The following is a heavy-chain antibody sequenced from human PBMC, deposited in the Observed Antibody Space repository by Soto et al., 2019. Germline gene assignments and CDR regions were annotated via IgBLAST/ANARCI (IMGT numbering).Heavy chain of an antibody. Sequence: EVQLVESGGGLVKPGGSLRLSCAASGFTFSSYSMSWVRQATGKGLEWVSTISTTGGNKYYADSLKGRFTISRDNAKNSVYLQMNSLRAEDTAVYYCARGLLASRPNWFDPWGQGTLVTVSS. CDR2: ISTTGGNK. CDR3: ARGLLASRPNWFDP. J-gene: IGHJ5*02. V-gene: IGHV3-21*02. CDR1: GFTFSSYS. D-gene: IGHD2-21*01.